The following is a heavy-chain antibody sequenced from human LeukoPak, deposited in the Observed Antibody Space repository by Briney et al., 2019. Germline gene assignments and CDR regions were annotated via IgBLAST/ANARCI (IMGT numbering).Heavy chain of an antibody. V-gene: IGHV1-18*01. D-gene: IGHD2-2*02. Sequence: ASVNLSCKASGYTFTSYGISWVRQAPGQGREGRGWIRAYNGNTNYVQKAQSRVPMTTATSTSTAYMALRRLRSDHTAVYYCARDVVVVPAAIPLDYWGQGTLVTVSS. CDR3: ARDVVVVPAAIPLDY. CDR1: GYTFTSYG. CDR2: IRAYNGNT. J-gene: IGHJ4*02.